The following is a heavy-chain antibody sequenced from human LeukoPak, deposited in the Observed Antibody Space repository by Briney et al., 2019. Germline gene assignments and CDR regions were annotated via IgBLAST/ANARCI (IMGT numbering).Heavy chain of an antibody. V-gene: IGHV3-30*18. D-gene: IGHD1-26*01. CDR1: GFTFSSYG. CDR2: ISYDGSNK. CDR3: AKALRGAREVVDY. J-gene: IGHJ4*02. Sequence: GSLRLSCAASGFTFSSYGMHWVRQAPGKGLEWVAVISYDGSNKYYADSVKGRFTISRDNSKNTLYLQMNSLRAEDTAVYYCAKALRGAREVVDYWGQGTLVTVSS.